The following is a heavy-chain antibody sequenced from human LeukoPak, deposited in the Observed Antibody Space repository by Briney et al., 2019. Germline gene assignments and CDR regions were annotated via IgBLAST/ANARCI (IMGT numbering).Heavy chain of an antibody. Sequence: PSETLSLTCAVYGGSFSGYYWSWIRQPPGKGLEWIGEINHSGSTNYNPSLKSRVTISVDTSKNQFSLKLSSVTAADTAVYYCARSSGLGIWGQGTLVTVSS. CDR2: INHSGST. CDR3: ARSSGLGI. D-gene: IGHD3-22*01. V-gene: IGHV4-34*01. J-gene: IGHJ4*02. CDR1: GGSFSGYY.